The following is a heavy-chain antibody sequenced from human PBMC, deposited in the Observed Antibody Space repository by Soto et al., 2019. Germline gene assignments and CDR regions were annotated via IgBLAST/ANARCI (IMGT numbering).Heavy chain of an antibody. CDR1: GFTFSSYG. Sequence: SLRLSCAASGFTFSSYGMHWVRQAPGKGLEWVAVISYDGSNKYYADSVKGRFTISRDNSKNTLYLQMNSLRAEDTAVYYCAKDQVPDYDFGHLHYGMDVWGQGTTVTVSS. CDR3: AKDQVPDYDFGHLHYGMDV. D-gene: IGHD3-3*01. V-gene: IGHV3-30*18. J-gene: IGHJ6*02. CDR2: ISYDGSNK.